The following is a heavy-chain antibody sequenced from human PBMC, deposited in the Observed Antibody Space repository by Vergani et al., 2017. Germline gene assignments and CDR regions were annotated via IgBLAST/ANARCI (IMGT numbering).Heavy chain of an antibody. V-gene: IGHV3-23*01. J-gene: IGHJ6*03. CDR1: GFTFSACP. Sequence: EVQLLQSGGGVIQPGGSVRLSCAASGFTFSACPMTWVRQAPGKGLEWVSAISARYPSTYYADSVKGRFTISRDNSKNMLYLQMNSLRAEDTAVYYCARGDQSYDDFRSGLPTYFMDVWGKGTTVTVSS. CDR3: ARGDQSYDDFRSGLPTYFMDV. D-gene: IGHD3-3*01. CDR2: ISARYPST.